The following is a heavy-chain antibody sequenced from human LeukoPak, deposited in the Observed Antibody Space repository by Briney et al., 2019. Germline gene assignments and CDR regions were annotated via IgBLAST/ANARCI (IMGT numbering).Heavy chain of an antibody. CDR3: ASSRDGYNLDAFDI. J-gene: IGHJ3*02. CDR2: IYYSGST. Sequence: PSETLSLTCTVSGGSISSYYWSWIRQPPGKGLEWMGYIYYSGSTNYNPSLKSRVTISVGTSKNQFSLKLSSVTAADTAVYYCASSRDGYNLDAFDIWGQGTMVTVSS. V-gene: IGHV4-59*01. D-gene: IGHD5-24*01. CDR1: GGSISSYY.